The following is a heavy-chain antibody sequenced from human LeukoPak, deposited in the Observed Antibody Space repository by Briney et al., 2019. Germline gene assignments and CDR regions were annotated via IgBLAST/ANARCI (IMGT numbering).Heavy chain of an antibody. CDR2: INWNGGST. Sequence: GGSLRLSCAASGFTFDDYGMSWVRQAPGKGLKWVSGINWNGGSTCYADSVKGRFTISRDNAKNSLYLQMNSLRAEDTALYYCAIQYYDFWSGSIYWGQGTLVTVSS. D-gene: IGHD3-3*01. J-gene: IGHJ4*02. CDR1: GFTFDDYG. V-gene: IGHV3-20*04. CDR3: AIQYYDFWSGSIY.